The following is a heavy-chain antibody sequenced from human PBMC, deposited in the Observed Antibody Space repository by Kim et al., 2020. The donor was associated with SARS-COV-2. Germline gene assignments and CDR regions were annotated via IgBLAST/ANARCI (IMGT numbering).Heavy chain of an antibody. Sequence: ASVKVSCKASGYTFTSYYMHWVRQAPGQGLEWMGIINPSGGSTSYAQKFQGRVTMTRDTSTSTVYMELSSLRSEDTAVYYCARADPPIQTPPCAFDYWGQGTLVTVSS. CDR1: GYTFTSYY. J-gene: IGHJ4*02. CDR2: INPSGGST. D-gene: IGHD5-18*01. CDR3: ARADPPIQTPPCAFDY. V-gene: IGHV1-46*01.